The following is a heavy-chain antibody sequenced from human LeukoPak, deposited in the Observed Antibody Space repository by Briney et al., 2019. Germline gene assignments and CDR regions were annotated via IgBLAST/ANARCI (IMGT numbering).Heavy chain of an antibody. D-gene: IGHD6-6*01. V-gene: IGHV4-34*01. CDR2: INHSGST. CDR3: ARAKAARNIYYYYYYMDV. J-gene: IGHJ6*03. Sequence: SETLSLTCAVYGGSFSGYYWSWIRQPPGKGLEWIEEINHSGSTNHNPSLKSRVTISVDTSKNQFSLKLSSVTAADTAVYYCARAKAARNIYYYYYYMDVWGKGTTVTVSS. CDR1: GGSFSGYY.